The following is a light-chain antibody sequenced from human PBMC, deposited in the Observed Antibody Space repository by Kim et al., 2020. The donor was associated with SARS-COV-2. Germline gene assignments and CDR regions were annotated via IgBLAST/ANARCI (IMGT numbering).Light chain of an antibody. Sequence: SYELTQPPSVSVSPGQTASITCSGDKLGDKYACWYQQKPAQSPVLVIYQHSKRPSGIPERFSGSNSGNTATLTISGTQAMDEADYYCQAWDSSTVVFGGGTQLTVL. CDR3: QAWDSSTVV. V-gene: IGLV3-1*01. CDR2: QHS. CDR1: KLGDKY. J-gene: IGLJ2*01.